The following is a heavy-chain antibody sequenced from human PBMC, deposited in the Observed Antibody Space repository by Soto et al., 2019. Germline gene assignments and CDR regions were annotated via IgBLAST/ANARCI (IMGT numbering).Heavy chain of an antibody. CDR2: ISGSGGST. CDR1: GFTFSSYA. Sequence: AGGSLRLSCAASGFTFSSYAMSWVRQAPGKGLEWVSAISGSGGSTYYADSVKGRFTISRDNSKNTLYLQMNSLRAEDTAVYYCAKPYCSGGSCYRWYFDLWGRGTLVTVSS. V-gene: IGHV3-23*01. J-gene: IGHJ2*01. CDR3: AKPYCSGGSCYRWYFDL. D-gene: IGHD2-15*01.